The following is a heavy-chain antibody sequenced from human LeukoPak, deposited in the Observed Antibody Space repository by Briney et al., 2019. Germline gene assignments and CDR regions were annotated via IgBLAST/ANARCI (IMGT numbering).Heavy chain of an antibody. CDR2: ISAYNGNT. D-gene: IGHD5-12*01. V-gene: IGHV1-18*01. J-gene: IGHJ4*02. Sequence: ASVKVSCKASGGTFSSYAISWVRQAPGQGLEWMGRISAYNGNTNYAQSLQGRVTVTTDTSTSTAYMELRSLRSDDTAVYYCARGDRGSFDNWGQGTLVTVSS. CDR3: ARGDRGSFDN. CDR1: GGTFSSYA.